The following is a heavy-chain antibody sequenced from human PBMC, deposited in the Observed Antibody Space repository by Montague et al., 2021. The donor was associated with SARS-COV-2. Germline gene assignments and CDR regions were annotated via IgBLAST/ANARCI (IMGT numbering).Heavy chain of an antibody. CDR1: GGSFSGYY. D-gene: IGHD6-6*01. V-gene: IGHV4-34*01. CDR3: ARSGWKELVCARYCYCYGMDD. J-gene: IGHJ6*02. CDR2: INHSGST. Sequence: SETLSLTCAVYGGSFSGYYWSWVRQPPGKGLEWIGEINHSGSTNYNPSLKSRVTISVDTSKNQFSLKLSSVTAADTAVYYCARSGWKELVCARYCYCYGMDDWGQGTLVTVSS.